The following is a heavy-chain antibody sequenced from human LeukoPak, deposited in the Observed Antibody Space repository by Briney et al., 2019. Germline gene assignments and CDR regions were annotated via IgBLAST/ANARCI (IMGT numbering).Heavy chain of an antibody. D-gene: IGHD6-13*01. CDR3: ARDRSSSFSFDY. CDR1: GFTFSSYG. V-gene: IGHV3-30*19. CDR2: ISYDGSNK. Sequence: PGGSLRLSCAASGFTFSSYGMHWVRQAPGKGLEWVAVISYDGSNKYYADSVKGRFTISRDNSKNTLYLQMNSLRAEDTAVYYCARDRSSSFSFDYWGQGTLVTVSS. J-gene: IGHJ4*02.